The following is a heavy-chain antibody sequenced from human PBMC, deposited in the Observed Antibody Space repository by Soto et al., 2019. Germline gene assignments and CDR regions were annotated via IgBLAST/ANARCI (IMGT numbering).Heavy chain of an antibody. CDR3: ARSRCSSTSCYAGRRINWFDP. J-gene: IGHJ5*02. CDR2: IYYSGST. V-gene: IGHV4-59*01. CDR1: GGSISSYY. Sequence: PSETLSLTCTVSGGSISSYYWSWIRQPPGKGLEWIGYIYYSGSTNYNPSLKSRVTISVDTSKNQFSLKLSSVTAADTAVYYCARSRCSSTSCYAGRRINWFDPWGQGTLVTVSS. D-gene: IGHD2-2*01.